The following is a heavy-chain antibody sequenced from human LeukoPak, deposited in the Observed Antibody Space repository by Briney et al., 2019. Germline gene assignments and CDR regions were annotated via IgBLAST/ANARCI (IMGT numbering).Heavy chain of an antibody. V-gene: IGHV1-69*06. J-gene: IGHJ6*03. Sequence: SVKVSCKASGGTFSSYAISWVRQAPGQGLEWMGGIIPIFGTANYAQKFQGRVTITADKSTSTAYMELSSLRSEDTAVYYCARSPVVVVAATNDYYYYMDVWGKGTTVTVSS. D-gene: IGHD2-15*01. CDR2: IIPIFGTA. CDR1: GGTFSSYA. CDR3: ARSPVVVVAATNDYYYYMDV.